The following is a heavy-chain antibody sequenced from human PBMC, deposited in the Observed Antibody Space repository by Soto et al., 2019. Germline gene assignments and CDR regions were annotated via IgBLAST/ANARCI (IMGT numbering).Heavy chain of an antibody. CDR3: ARGPAAGGAFDP. CDR1: GGSISSSSYY. V-gene: IGHV4-39*01. J-gene: IGHJ5*02. CDR2: IYYSGST. D-gene: IGHD2-2*01. Sequence: QLQLQESGPGLVKPSETLSLTCTVSGGSISSSSYYWGWIRQPPGKGLEWIGSIYYSGSTYYNPSPKSRVTISVDTSKNQFSLKLSSVTAADTAVYYRARGPAAGGAFDPWGQGTLVTVSS.